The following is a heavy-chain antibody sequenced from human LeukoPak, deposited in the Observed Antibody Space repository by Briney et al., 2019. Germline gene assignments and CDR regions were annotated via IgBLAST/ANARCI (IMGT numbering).Heavy chain of an antibody. CDR1: GYTFTSYG. CDR2: ISAYNGNT. D-gene: IGHD3-22*01. V-gene: IGHV1-18*01. CDR3: ARDLYYDSSGYYPSFDY. Sequence: ASVKVSCKASGYTFTSYGISWVRQAPGQGLEWMGWISAYNGNTNYAQKLQGRVTMTTDTSTSTAYMELRSLRSDDTAVYYCARDLYYDSSGYYPSFDYWGQGTLVTVSS. J-gene: IGHJ4*02.